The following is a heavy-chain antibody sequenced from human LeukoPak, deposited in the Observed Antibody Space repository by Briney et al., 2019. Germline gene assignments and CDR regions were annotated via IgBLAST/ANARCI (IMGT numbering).Heavy chain of an antibody. J-gene: IGHJ4*02. CDR1: GGTFSSNA. D-gene: IGHD2-15*01. CDR2: IIPIFGTA. Sequence: SVKVSCKASGGTFSSNAISWVRQAPGQGLEWVGGIIPIFGTANYAQKFQGRVTITADESTSTAYMELSSLRSEDTAVYYCARGYCSGGSCYLFDYWGQGTLVTVSS. CDR3: ARGYCSGGSCYLFDY. V-gene: IGHV1-69*13.